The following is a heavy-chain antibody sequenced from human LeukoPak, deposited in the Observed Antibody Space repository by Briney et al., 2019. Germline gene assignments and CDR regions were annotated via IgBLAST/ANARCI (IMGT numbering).Heavy chain of an antibody. Sequence: GGSLKISCKGSGYSFTSYWIGWVRQMPGKGLEWMGIIYPGDSDTRYSPSFQGQVTISADKSISTAYLQWSSLKASDTAMYYCARQVAVAGRWFDPWGQGTLVTVSS. J-gene: IGHJ5*02. CDR3: ARQVAVAGRWFDP. V-gene: IGHV5-51*01. CDR2: IYPGDSDT. CDR1: GYSFTSYW. D-gene: IGHD6-19*01.